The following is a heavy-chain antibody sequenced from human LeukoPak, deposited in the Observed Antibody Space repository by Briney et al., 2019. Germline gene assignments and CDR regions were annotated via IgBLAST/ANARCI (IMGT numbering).Heavy chain of an antibody. D-gene: IGHD6-19*01. CDR1: GFTVSSNY. CDR2: ISSSSSYI. J-gene: IGHJ4*02. CDR3: ARVGSGWELDS. V-gene: IGHV3-21*01. Sequence: GGSLRLSCAASGFTVSSNYMSWVRQAPGKGLEWVSSISSSSSYIYYADSVKGRFTISRGNAKNSLYLQMNSLRAEDTAVYYCARVGSGWELDSWGQGTLVTVSS.